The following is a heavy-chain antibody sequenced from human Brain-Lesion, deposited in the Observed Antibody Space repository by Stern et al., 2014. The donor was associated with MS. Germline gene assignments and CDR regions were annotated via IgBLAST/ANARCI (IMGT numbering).Heavy chain of an antibody. CDR2: IYYSGNT. J-gene: IGHJ5*02. CDR1: GGSVSSTSYA. CDR3: AGEEDIRYCSGGSCTGNWFDP. Sequence: VQLVESGPGLVKPSETLSLTCTVAGGSVSSTSYAWAWIRQPPGQGLEWIGTIYYSGNTYYSPSLKSRLTISLATAKNQFSLHLSSVTAADTAVYYCAGEEDIRYCSGGSCTGNWFDPWGQGTLVTVSS. V-gene: IGHV4-39*01. D-gene: IGHD2-15*01.